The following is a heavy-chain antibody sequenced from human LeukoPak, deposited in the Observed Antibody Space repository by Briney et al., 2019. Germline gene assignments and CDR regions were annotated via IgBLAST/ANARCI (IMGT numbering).Heavy chain of an antibody. V-gene: IGHV3-21*01. CDR2: ISSSSSYI. D-gene: IGHD6-13*01. CDR3: ARDRPRIAAAVDY. CDR1: GFTFSSYS. J-gene: IGHJ4*02. Sequence: GGSLRLSCAASGFTFSSYSMNWVRQAPGKGLEWVSSISSSSSYIYYADSVKGRLTISRYNAKNSLYLQMNRLRAEATAVYYCARDRPRIAAAVDYWGQGTLVTVSS.